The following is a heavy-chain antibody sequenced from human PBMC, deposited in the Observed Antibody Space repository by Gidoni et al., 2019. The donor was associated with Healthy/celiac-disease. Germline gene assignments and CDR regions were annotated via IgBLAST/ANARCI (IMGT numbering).Heavy chain of an antibody. V-gene: IGHV1-69*01. CDR1: GGTFSSYA. CDR2: IIPIFGTA. D-gene: IGHD2-2*01. Sequence: QVQLVQSGAEVKKPGSSVKVSCKASGGTFSSYAISWVRQAPGQGLEWMGGIIPIFGTANYAQKFQGRVTITADESTSTAYMELSSLRSEDTAVYYCARGLDIVVVPAHLYNWFDPWGQGTLVTVSS. CDR3: ARGLDIVVVPAHLYNWFDP. J-gene: IGHJ5*02.